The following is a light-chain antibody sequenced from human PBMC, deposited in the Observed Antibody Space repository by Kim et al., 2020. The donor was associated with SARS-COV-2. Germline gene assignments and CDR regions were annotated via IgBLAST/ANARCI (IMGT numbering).Light chain of an antibody. Sequence: SVKHTCTPSSGHSGYAIAGHQQQPEKGPRYLMKLNSDGSHSKGDGIPDRFSGSSSGAERYLTISSLQSEDEADYYCQTWGTGTWVFGGGTQLTVL. CDR3: QTWGTGTWV. CDR1: SGHSGYA. CDR2: LNSDGSH. V-gene: IGLV4-69*01. J-gene: IGLJ3*02.